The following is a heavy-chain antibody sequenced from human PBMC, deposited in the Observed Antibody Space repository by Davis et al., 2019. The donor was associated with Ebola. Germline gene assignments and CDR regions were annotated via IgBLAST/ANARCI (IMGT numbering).Heavy chain of an antibody. CDR3: MSLSGGS. CDR1: GFTFSNSW. D-gene: IGHD3-16*01. CDR2: INRDGTTT. J-gene: IGHJ5*02. Sequence: PGVSLRLSCPASGFTFSNSWMSWVRQGPGEGLVWVSHINRDGTTTNYADSVKGRFTISRDNAKNTLYLQMNSLRAEDTAVYYCMSLSGGSWGQGTLVTVSS. V-gene: IGHV3-74*01.